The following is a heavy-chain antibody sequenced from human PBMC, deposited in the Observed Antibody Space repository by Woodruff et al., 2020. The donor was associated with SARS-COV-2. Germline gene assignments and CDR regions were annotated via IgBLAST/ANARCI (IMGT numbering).Heavy chain of an antibody. Sequence: KSRVTISVDTSKNQFSLKLSSVTAADTAVYYCARSKTSDIVLMVYAIRGDFDYWGQGTLVTVSS. D-gene: IGHD2-8*01. V-gene: IGHV4-39*01. J-gene: IGHJ4*02. CDR3: ARSKTSDIVLMVYAIRGDFDY.